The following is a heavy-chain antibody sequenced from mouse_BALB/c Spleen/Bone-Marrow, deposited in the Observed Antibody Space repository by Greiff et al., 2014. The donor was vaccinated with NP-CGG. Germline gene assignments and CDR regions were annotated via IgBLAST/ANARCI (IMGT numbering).Heavy chain of an antibody. CDR3: ARVYGISYDPCYYAMDY. D-gene: IGHD1-1*01. J-gene: IGHJ4*01. CDR1: GFSLTSYG. V-gene: IGHV2-9*02. Sequence: VQLQQSGPGLVAPSQSLSITCTVSGFSLTSYGVYWARQPPGKGLEWLGVIWAGGSTNYNSGLMSRLSISKDNSKSQVLLKMNTLQAYDTAMYFCARVYGISYDPCYYAMDYWGQGTSVTVSS. CDR2: IWAGGST.